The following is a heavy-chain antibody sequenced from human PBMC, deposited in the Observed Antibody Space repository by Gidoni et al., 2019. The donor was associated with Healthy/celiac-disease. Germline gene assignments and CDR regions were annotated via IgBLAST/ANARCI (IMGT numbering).Heavy chain of an antibody. CDR3: ARGASYYDFWSGYSPYNWFDP. CDR1: VGSVSSVSYY. J-gene: IGHJ5*02. CDR2: IYYSGST. V-gene: IGHV4-61*01. Sequence: QVQLQESGPGLVKPSATLSLTCPVSVGSVSSVSYYWSWIRQPPGKGLEWIGYIYYSGSTNYNPSLKSRVTISVDTSKNQFSLKLSSVTAADTAVDYCARGASYYDFWSGYSPYNWFDPWGQGTLVTVSS. D-gene: IGHD3-3*01.